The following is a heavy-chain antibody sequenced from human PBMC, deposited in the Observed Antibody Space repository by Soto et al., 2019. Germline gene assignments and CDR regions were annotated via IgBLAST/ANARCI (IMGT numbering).Heavy chain of an antibody. Sequence: GGSLRLSCATSGFTFISRAWLSWVRQAPGKGLEWIGRIKSKSAGGTTDYAAPGKGSFAISSVDAINTQDLQMNRLKCEDTAVDYCSTGSSGTPAAYYYYGMDVWGQGTTVTVSS. CDR3: STGSSGTPAAYYYYGMDV. CDR1: GFTFISRAW. D-gene: IGHD1-7*01. J-gene: IGHJ6*02. CDR2: IKSKSAGGTT. V-gene: IGHV3-15*01.